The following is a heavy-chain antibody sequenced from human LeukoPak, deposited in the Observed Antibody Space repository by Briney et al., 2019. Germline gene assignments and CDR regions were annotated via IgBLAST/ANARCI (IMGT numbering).Heavy chain of an antibody. D-gene: IGHD6-19*01. CDR1: GYSISNAYY. Sequence: KPSETLSLTCAVSGYSISNAYYWGWIRPPPGKGLEWIGNIYHSGNTYYSPSLESRVTISLDTSNNHFSLTLTSVTAADTAVYYCARRSALAGPFDSWGQGNRVTVSS. J-gene: IGHJ4*02. CDR3: ARRSALAGPFDS. CDR2: IYHSGNT. V-gene: IGHV4-38-2*01.